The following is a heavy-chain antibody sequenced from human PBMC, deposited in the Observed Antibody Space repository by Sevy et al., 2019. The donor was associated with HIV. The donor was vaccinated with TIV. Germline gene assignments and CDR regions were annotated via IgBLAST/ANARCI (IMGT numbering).Heavy chain of an antibody. CDR2: ISFSGVAT. J-gene: IGHJ6*02. CDR3: AKPPSNHDVLHYYGMDV. D-gene: IGHD3-10*02. Sequence: GGSLRLSCVGSGFTFGSYGMSWVRQPPGKGLEWVSSISFSGVATFYADSVRGRFTISRDNSKNILYLQMNSLRAEDTAVYFCAKPPSNHDVLHYYGMDVWGQGTKVTVSS. V-gene: IGHV3-23*01. CDR1: GFTFGSYG.